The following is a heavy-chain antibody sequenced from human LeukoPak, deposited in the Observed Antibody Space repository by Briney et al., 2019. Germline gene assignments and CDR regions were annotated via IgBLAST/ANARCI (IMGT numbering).Heavy chain of an antibody. V-gene: IGHV4-59*08. Sequence: SETLSLTCTVSGGSISSYYWSWIRQPPGKGLEWIGYIYYSGSTKYNPSLKSRVTISEDRSKNQFSLKLSSVTAADTAVYYCARLRDGRWLLEYWGQGTLVTVSS. CDR3: ARLRDGRWLLEY. CDR2: IYYSGST. D-gene: IGHD5-24*01. J-gene: IGHJ4*02. CDR1: GGSISSYY.